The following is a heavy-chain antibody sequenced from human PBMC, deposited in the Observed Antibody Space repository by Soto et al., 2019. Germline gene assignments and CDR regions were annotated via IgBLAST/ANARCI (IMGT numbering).Heavy chain of an antibody. CDR2: ISAYNGNT. J-gene: IGHJ3*02. CDR1: GYTFTSYV. CDR3: ARVHVSGWYPDAFEI. Sequence: ASVKVSCKASGYTFTSYVISWVRQAPGQGLEWMGWISAYNGNTNYAQKLQGRVTMTTDTSTSTAYMELRSLRSDDTAVYYCARVHVSGWYPDAFEIWGQGTMVTVSS. D-gene: IGHD6-19*01. V-gene: IGHV1-18*01.